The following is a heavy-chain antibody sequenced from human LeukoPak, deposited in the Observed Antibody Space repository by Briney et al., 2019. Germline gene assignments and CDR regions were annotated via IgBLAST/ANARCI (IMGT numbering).Heavy chain of an antibody. CDR2: IYYSGSN. J-gene: IGHJ4*02. D-gene: IGHD1-26*01. CDR1: GFTISSYY. V-gene: IGHV4-59*08. Sequence: SPSETLSLTCTASGFTISSYYWSWIRQAPGKGLEWIGYIYYSGSNNYNPSPKRRVTISVDTSKNQFSLKLSSVTAADTAVYYCVTGSYYFRDYWGQGTLVTVSS. CDR3: VTGSYYFRDY.